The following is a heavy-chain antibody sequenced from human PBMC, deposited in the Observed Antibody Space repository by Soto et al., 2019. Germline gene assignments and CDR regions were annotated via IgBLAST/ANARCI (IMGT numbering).Heavy chain of an antibody. J-gene: IGHJ4*02. Sequence: EVQLVESGGGLVQPGGSLRLSCAASGFTFSDYWMHWLRQAPGKGLVWVSRLSPDGRSTSYADSVKGRFTISRDNAKNTLHPQMNSPRAEDTAVYYCARPLTNNGEFVGPFDCWGQGALVTVSS. V-gene: IGHV3-74*01. D-gene: IGHD3-10*01. CDR3: ARPLTNNGEFVGPFDC. CDR1: GFTFSDYW. CDR2: LSPDGRST.